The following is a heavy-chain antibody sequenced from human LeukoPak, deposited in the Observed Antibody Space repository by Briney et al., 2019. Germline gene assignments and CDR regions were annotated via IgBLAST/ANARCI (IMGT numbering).Heavy chain of an antibody. J-gene: IGHJ4*02. CDR3: ARDLRALRLSIAVPDY. CDR2: ISGSGGST. V-gene: IGHV3-23*01. D-gene: IGHD6-19*01. CDR1: GFTFSSYA. Sequence: PGGSLRLSCAASGFTFSSYAMSWVRQAPGKGLEWVSAISGSGGSTYYADSAKGRFTISRDNAKNSLYLQMNSLRAEDTAVYYCARDLRALRLSIAVPDYWGQGTLVTVSS.